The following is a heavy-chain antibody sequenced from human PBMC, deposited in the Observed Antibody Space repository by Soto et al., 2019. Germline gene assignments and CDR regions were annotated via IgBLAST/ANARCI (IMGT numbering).Heavy chain of an antibody. CDR3: ASGRVVEMATINWSYFYGMDV. CDR1: GGTFSSYV. D-gene: IGHD5-12*01. Sequence: QVQLVQSGAEVKKPGSSMKVSCKASGGTFSSYVISWVRQAPGQGLEWMGGSVPSVGAANYAQKFKGRVTITAAASATTAYMELSSLRFENTAMYFCASGRVVEMATINWSYFYGMDVWVQGTTVNVSS. CDR2: SVPSVGAA. J-gene: IGHJ6*02. V-gene: IGHV1-69*19.